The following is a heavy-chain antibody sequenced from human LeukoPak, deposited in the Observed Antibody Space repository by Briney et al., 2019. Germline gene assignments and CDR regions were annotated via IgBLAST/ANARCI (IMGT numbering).Heavy chain of an antibody. CDR3: ARVGNPLVTVFAWFDP. CDR2: IKHDGST. CDR1: GGSVSGYY. Sequence: PSETLSLTCAVYGGSVSGYYWSWIRQSPGKGLEWIGEIKHDGSTKYNSSLKSRVTISLDTSKNQFSLKLSSVTAADTAVYYCARVGNPLVTVFAWFDPWGQGTLVTVSS. D-gene: IGHD3-3*01. J-gene: IGHJ5*02. V-gene: IGHV4-34*01.